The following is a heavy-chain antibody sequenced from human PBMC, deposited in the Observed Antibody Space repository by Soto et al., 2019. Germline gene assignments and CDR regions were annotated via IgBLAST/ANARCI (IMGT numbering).Heavy chain of an antibody. D-gene: IGHD6-13*01. Sequence: PGGSLRLSCAASGFTFDDYTMHWVRQAPGKGLEWASLLSWDGGSTYYADSVKGRFTISRDNSKNSLYLQMNSLGTEDTALYYCAKNPSTAAEDYYGMDVWGQGTTVTVSS. J-gene: IGHJ6*02. CDR1: GFTFDDYT. CDR3: AKNPSTAAEDYYGMDV. V-gene: IGHV3-43*01. CDR2: LSWDGGST.